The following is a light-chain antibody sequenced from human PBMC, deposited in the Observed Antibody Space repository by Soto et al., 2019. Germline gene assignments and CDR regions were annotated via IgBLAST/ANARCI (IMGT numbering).Light chain of an antibody. Sequence: EIVMTQSPASLSVSPGERATLSCMASQSVRSDVAWYHHRPGQAPRHLIYGASTRAIGIPDRFSDSGSGTEFTLTITSLQSEYFGLYFGQQYTNWPPLTFGGGTKVEIK. CDR3: QQYTNWPPLT. CDR1: QSVRSD. CDR2: GAS. J-gene: IGKJ4*01. V-gene: IGKV3-15*01.